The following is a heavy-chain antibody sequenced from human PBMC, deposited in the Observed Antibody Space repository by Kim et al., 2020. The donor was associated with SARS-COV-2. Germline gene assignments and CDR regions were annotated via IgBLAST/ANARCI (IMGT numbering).Heavy chain of an antibody. D-gene: IGHD3-3*01. CDR3: AKGSGTYDFWSGYLDPDYYYYYGMAV. CDR1: GFTFSSYG. CDR2: ISYDGSNK. V-gene: IGHV3-30*18. Sequence: GGSLRLSCAASGFTFSSYGMHWVRQAPGKGLEWVAVISYDGSNKYYADSVKGRFTISRDNSKNTLYLQMNSLRAEDTTVYYCAKGSGTYDFWSGYLDPDYYYYYGMAVWGQGTTVPVSS. J-gene: IGHJ6*02.